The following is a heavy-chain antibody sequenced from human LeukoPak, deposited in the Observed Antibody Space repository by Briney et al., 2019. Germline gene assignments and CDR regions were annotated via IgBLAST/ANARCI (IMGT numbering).Heavy chain of an antibody. J-gene: IGHJ4*02. Sequence: GGSLRLSCAASGFTFGSYGMHWVRQAPGKGLEWVTFIRSDGSNKYYADSVKGRFTISRDNSKNTLYLQMNSLRAEDTAVYYCAREYCSGGSCYLLSYFDYWGQGTLVTVSS. CDR3: AREYCSGGSCYLLSYFDY. D-gene: IGHD2-15*01. CDR2: IRSDGSNK. V-gene: IGHV3-30*02. CDR1: GFTFGSYG.